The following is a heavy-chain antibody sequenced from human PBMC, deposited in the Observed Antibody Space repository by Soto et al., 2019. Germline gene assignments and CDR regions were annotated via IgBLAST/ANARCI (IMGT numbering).Heavy chain of an antibody. D-gene: IGHD3-22*01. J-gene: IGHJ6*04. Sequence: ASVKVSCKASGYTFTSYYMHWVRQAPGQGLEWMGIINPSGGSTSYAQKFQGRVTMTRDTSTSTVYMELSSLRSEDTAVYYCASESMLVVVITPSPYYYGMDVWGKGSTVTV. CDR1: GYTFTSYY. CDR3: ASESMLVVVITPSPYYYGMDV. V-gene: IGHV1-46*01. CDR2: INPSGGST.